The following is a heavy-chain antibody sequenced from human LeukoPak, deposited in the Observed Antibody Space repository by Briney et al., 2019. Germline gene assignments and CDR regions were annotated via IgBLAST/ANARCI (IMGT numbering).Heavy chain of an antibody. CDR2: IDPNTGDS. CDR3: ARIRYCGGISCYYIDY. D-gene: IGHD2-2*01. V-gene: IGHV1-2*02. Sequence: ASVKVSCKASEYTFTGYYIHWVRQAPGQGLEWMGWIDPNTGDSNYVQKFQGRVTMTRDTSINTAYMELSRLRSDDTAFYYCARIRYCGGISCYYIDYWGQGTLVTVSA. J-gene: IGHJ4*02. CDR1: EYTFTGYY.